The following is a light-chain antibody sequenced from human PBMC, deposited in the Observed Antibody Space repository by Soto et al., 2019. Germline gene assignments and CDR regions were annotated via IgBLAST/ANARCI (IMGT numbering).Light chain of an antibody. V-gene: IGLV3-1*01. CDR1: KLGDKY. J-gene: IGLJ3*02. CDR3: QAWDSSTAPWV. CDR2: QDS. Sequence: SYELTQPPSVSVSPGQTASITCSGDKLGDKYACWYQQKPGQSPVLVIYQDSKRPSGIPERFSGSNSGNTATLTISGTQAMDEADYYCQAWDSSTAPWVFGGGTKVTVL.